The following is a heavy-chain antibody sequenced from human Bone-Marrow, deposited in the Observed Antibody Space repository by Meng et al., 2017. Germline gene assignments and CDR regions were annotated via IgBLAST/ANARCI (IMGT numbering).Heavy chain of an antibody. CDR2: ISSSSSYI. J-gene: IGHJ6*02. V-gene: IGHV3-21*01. Sequence: LTGAASGFTFSSYSMNWVRQAPGKGLEWVSSISSSSSYIYYADSVKGRFTISRDNAKNSLYLQMNSLRAEDTAVYYCASKYSSSFYYYYGMDVWGQGTTVTVSS. CDR1: GFTFSSYS. D-gene: IGHD6-6*01. CDR3: ASKYSSSFYYYYGMDV.